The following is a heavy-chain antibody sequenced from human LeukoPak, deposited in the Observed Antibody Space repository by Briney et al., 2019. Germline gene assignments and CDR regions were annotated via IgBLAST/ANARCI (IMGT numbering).Heavy chain of an antibody. J-gene: IGHJ4*02. V-gene: IGHV3-48*04. CDR2: IGISSGNT. CDR3: ARDHNYAFDN. Sequence: HPGGSLRLSCTASGFPFSDYSMNWVRQAPGKGLEWISYIGISSGNTKYADSVKGRFTISADNAKNSLYLQMNSLRVEDTAVYYCARDHNYAFDNWGQGTLVSVSS. D-gene: IGHD1-1*01. CDR1: GFPFSDYS.